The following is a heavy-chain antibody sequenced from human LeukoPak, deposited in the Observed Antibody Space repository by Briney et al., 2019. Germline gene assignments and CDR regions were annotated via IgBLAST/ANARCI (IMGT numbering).Heavy chain of an antibody. V-gene: IGHV4-34*01. CDR3: ATESGFNDY. J-gene: IGHJ4*02. Sequence: SETLSLTCAVYGDFFSGYYWSWIRQPPGKGLEWIGEINHSGSTNYNPSLKSRVTISLDTSKNQFSLKLSSVTAADTAVYYCATESGFNDYWGQGTLVTVSS. CDR1: GDFFSGYY. D-gene: IGHD3-3*01. CDR2: INHSGST.